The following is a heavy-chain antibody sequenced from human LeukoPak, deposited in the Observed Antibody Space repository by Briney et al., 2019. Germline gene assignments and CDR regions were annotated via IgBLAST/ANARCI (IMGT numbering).Heavy chain of an antibody. CDR2: IYHSGST. Sequence: PSQTLSLTCAVSGGSISGGGYSWSWIRQPPGKGLEWIGYIYHSGSTYYNPSLKSRVTISVDRSKNQFSLKLSSVTAADTAVYYCARGPRGLYSAYVFDYWGQGTLVTVSS. D-gene: IGHD6-25*01. V-gene: IGHV4-30-2*01. J-gene: IGHJ4*02. CDR1: GGSISGGGYS. CDR3: ARGPRGLYSAYVFDY.